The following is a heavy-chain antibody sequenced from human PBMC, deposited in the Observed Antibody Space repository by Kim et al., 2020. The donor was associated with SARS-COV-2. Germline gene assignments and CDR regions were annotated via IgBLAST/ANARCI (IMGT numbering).Heavy chain of an antibody. CDR3: ARGYSYCHYFDY. V-gene: IGHV3-33*01. CDR2: IWNDGSNK. Sequence: GGSLRLSCAASGFTFSTYGMHWVRQAPGKGLEWVAVIWNDGSNKYYADSVEGRFTISRDNSKDTLYLEMNNLRGDDTAVYFCARGYSYCHYFDYWGQGT. D-gene: IGHD5-18*01. CDR1: GFTFSTYG. J-gene: IGHJ4*02.